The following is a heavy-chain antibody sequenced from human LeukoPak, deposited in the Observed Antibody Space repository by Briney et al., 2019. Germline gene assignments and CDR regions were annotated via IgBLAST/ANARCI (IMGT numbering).Heavy chain of an antibody. CDR2: ISAYNGNI. D-gene: IGHD2-2*01. CDR3: ARVIEDIVVVPAAIVYYYYMDV. J-gene: IGHJ6*03. CDR1: GYTFTSYG. V-gene: IGHV1-18*01. Sequence: ASVKVSCKASGYTFTSYGISWVRQAPGQGLEWMGWISAYNGNINYAQKLQGRVTMTTDTSTSTAHMELRSLRSDDTAVYYYARVIEDIVVVPAAIVYYYYMDVWGKGTTVTVSS.